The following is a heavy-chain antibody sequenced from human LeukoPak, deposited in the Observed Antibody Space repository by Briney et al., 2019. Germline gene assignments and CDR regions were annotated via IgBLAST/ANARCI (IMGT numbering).Heavy chain of an antibody. CDR2: ISGTGGST. D-gene: IGHD2/OR15-2a*01. CDR1: GFTFSNYA. J-gene: IGHJ4*02. CDR3: AKVVAGNIDYYFDY. V-gene: IGHV3-23*01. Sequence: PGGSLRLSCAASGFTFSNYAMSWVRQAPGKGLEWVAGISGTGGSTHYADSVKGRSTISNSKNTVYLQMRNLRVEHTAVYYCAKVVAGNIDYYFDYWGQGILVAVSS.